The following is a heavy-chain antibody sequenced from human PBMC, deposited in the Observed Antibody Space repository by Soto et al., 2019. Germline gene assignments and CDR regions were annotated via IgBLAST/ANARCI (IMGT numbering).Heavy chain of an antibody. V-gene: IGHV5-51*07. J-gene: IGHJ6*02. D-gene: IGHD1-1*01. CDR3: ARMDWNRIYYYYGMDV. Sequence: GESLKISCKGSGYSFTSYWIGWVHQMPGKGLEWMGIIYPGDSDTRYSPSFQGQVTISADKSISTAYLQWSSLKASDTAMYYCARMDWNRIYYYYGMDVWGQGTTVTVSS. CDR1: GYSFTSYW. CDR2: IYPGDSDT.